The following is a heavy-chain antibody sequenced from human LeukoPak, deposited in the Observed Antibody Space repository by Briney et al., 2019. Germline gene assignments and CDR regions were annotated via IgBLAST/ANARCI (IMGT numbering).Heavy chain of an antibody. CDR1: GGSTSSSSYY. J-gene: IGHJ4*02. Sequence: PSETLSLTCTVSGGSTSSSSYYWGWIRQPPGKGLEWIGSIYYSGSTYYNPSLKSRVTISVDTSKNQFSLKLSSVTAADTAVYYCARLNRVRGVIQGAFIWGQGTLVTVSS. D-gene: IGHD3-10*01. V-gene: IGHV4-39*07. CDR2: IYYSGST. CDR3: ARLNRVRGVIQGAFI.